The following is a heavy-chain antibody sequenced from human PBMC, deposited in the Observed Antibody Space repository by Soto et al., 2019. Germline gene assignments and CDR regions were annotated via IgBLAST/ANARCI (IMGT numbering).Heavy chain of an antibody. Sequence: PSETLSLTCTVSGASISRYYWSWIRQSPGKGLEWIGYLYNTGSTIYNPSLKSRVTISVDTSKNQFSLKMNSVTAADTAVYYCARDLLGYCGVDCYPLAVWGQGTTVTVS. CDR1: GASISRYY. CDR2: LYNTGST. D-gene: IGHD2-21*02. CDR3: ARDLLGYCGVDCYPLAV. J-gene: IGHJ6*02. V-gene: IGHV4-59*01.